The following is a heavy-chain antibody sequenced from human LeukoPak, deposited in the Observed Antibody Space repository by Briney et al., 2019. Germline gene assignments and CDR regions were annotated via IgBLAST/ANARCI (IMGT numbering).Heavy chain of an antibody. V-gene: IGHV3-30*04. D-gene: IGHD3-22*01. CDR3: AKDHYDSSGFYPTKHYYGLDV. Sequence: GGSLRLSCAASGFTFSSYAMHWVRQAPGKGLEWVAVISYDGSNKYYADSVKGRFTISRDNSKNTLYLQMNSLRAEDTAVYYCAKDHYDSSGFYPTKHYYGLDVWGQGTTVTVSS. CDR2: ISYDGSNK. J-gene: IGHJ6*02. CDR1: GFTFSSYA.